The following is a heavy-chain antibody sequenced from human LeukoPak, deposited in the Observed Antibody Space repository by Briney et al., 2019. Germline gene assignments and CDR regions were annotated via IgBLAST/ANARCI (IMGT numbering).Heavy chain of an antibody. CDR1: GFTFSGSA. CDR2: IRGKANRYAT. Sequence: GESLKLPCAASGFTFSGSAMHWVRQASGKGLEWLGRIRGKANRYATAYAASVKGRFTISRDDSTNTAYLQMDRLRPEDTAVYYCSRHRLDNYYCYGMDVWGQGTTVTVSS. V-gene: IGHV3-73*01. CDR3: SRHRLDNYYCYGMDV. D-gene: IGHD2-2*03. J-gene: IGHJ6*02.